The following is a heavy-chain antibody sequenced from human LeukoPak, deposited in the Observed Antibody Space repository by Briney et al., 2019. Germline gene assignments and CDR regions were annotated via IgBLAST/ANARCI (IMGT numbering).Heavy chain of an antibody. Sequence: GASVKVSCKASGYTFTGYYMHWVRQAPGQGLEWMGRINPNSGGTNYALKFHGRVTVTRDTSISTVYMELIRLTSDDTAVYYCATFDYYDSSGYYYADDYWGQGTLVTVSS. CDR2: INPNSGGT. CDR3: ATFDYYDSSGYYYADDY. CDR1: GYTFTGYY. J-gene: IGHJ4*02. D-gene: IGHD3-22*01. V-gene: IGHV1-2*06.